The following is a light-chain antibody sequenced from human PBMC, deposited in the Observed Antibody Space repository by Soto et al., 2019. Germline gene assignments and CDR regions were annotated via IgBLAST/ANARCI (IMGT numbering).Light chain of an antibody. V-gene: IGLV1-47*01. CDR1: RSNIGRNY. J-gene: IGLJ3*02. CDR2: RNN. Sequence: QSVLTQPPSASGTPGQSVSISCSGSRSNIGRNYVYWYQQLPGTATKLLIQRNNERPSGVPDRFSGSKSGTSVSLAISGRRSEDEATYYCAAWDDTLTGQVFGGGTQLTVL. CDR3: AAWDDTLTGQV.